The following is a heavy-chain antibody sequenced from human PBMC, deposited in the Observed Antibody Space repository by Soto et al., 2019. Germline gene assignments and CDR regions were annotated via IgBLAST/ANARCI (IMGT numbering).Heavy chain of an antibody. CDR2: IQYSGST. D-gene: IGHD7-27*01. J-gene: IGHJ4*02. V-gene: IGHV4-59*01. Sequence: QVQLQESGPGLVKSSETLSLTCTVSGGAISSYYWSWIRQPPGKGLEWNGDIQYSGSTDYAPSLKSRVTISVVTSKNQFSLKLSSVTAADTAVYYFARRWGTSFDFWGQGTLVTVSS. CDR1: GGAISSYY. CDR3: ARRWGTSFDF.